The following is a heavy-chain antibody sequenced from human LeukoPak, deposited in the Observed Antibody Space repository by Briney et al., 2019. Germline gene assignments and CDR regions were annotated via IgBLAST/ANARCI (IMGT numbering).Heavy chain of an antibody. CDR2: IYYSGST. V-gene: IGHV4-39*01. CDR1: GGSFSGYY. D-gene: IGHD4-11*01. CDR3: ARTTVTTGCFDY. Sequence: SETLSLTCAVYGGSFSGYYWGCIRQPPGKGLEWIGSIYYSGSTYYNPSLKSRVTISVDTSKNQFSLKLSSVTAADTAVYYCARTTVTTGCFDYWGQGTLVTVSS. J-gene: IGHJ4*02.